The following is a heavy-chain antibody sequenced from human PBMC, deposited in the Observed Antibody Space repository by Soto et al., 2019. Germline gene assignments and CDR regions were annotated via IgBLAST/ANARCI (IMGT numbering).Heavy chain of an antibody. D-gene: IGHD4-17*01. CDR3: ARDFGNYGDYDY. CDR1: GGTFSSYT. J-gene: IGHJ4*02. Sequence: QVQLVQSGAEVKKPGSSVKVSCKASGGTFSSYTISWVRQAPGQGLEWMGRIIPILGIANYAQKFQGRVTITADKSTSTAYMELSSLRSEDTAVYYCARDFGNYGDYDYWGQGTLVTVSS. CDR2: IIPILGIA. V-gene: IGHV1-69*08.